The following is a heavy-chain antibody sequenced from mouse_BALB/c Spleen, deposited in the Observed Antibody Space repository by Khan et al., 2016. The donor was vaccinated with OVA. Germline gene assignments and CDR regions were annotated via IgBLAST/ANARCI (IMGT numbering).Heavy chain of an antibody. D-gene: IGHD1-1*01. Sequence: EVELVESGGGLVQPGGSRKLSCAASGFTFSSFGMHWVRQAPEKGLEWVAYISSGSSTIYYADTLKGRFTISRDNTKNTLFLQMTSLRSEDTAMYYCATYGWWDWGAGTTVTVSS. CDR3: ATYGWWD. J-gene: IGHJ1*01. CDR1: GFTFSSFG. V-gene: IGHV5-17*02. CDR2: ISSGSSTI.